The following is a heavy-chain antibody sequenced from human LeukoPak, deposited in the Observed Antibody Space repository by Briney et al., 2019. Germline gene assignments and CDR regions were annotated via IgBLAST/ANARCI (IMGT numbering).Heavy chain of an antibody. Sequence: SGTPSLTCAVSGGSVSRSNWWNWVRQPPGKGLEWIGEIHHSGSTNYNPSLKSRVTMSVDKSKNQFSLKLSSVTAADTAVYYCTRTEAFCSDTSCSNWFDPWGQGTLVTVSS. CDR3: TRTEAFCSDTSCSNWFDP. CDR2: IHHSGST. V-gene: IGHV4-4*02. D-gene: IGHD2-2*01. CDR1: GGSVSRSNW. J-gene: IGHJ5*02.